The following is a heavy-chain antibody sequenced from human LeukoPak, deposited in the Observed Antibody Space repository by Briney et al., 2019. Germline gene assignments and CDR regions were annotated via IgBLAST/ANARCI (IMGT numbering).Heavy chain of an antibody. Sequence: SSETLSLTCTVSGGSISSFYWSWIRQPPGKGLQWIGYIYYSGITRYNPSLKSRVTISVDTSKNQFSLKLSSVTAADTAVYYCARLRELATLHDAFDIWGQGTMVTVSS. CDR2: IYYSGIT. CDR3: ARLRELATLHDAFDI. V-gene: IGHV4-59*08. CDR1: GGSISSFY. J-gene: IGHJ3*02. D-gene: IGHD5-24*01.